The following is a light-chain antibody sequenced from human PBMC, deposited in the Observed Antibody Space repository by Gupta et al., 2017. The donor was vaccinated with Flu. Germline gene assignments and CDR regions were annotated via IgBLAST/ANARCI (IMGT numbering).Light chain of an antibody. J-gene: IGKJ1*01. Sequence: DVVLTQSRLSVPVTLGQTASISCKSSEGLVFVDGYTYLHWVHQRPGQSPRLLIYKVSNRDYGVPDRFSGSGSGTEFTLKISRVEADDVGTYYCMHDVRWPWTFGQGTKVEI. V-gene: IGKV2-30*01. CDR3: MHDVRWPWT. CDR1: EGLVFVDGYTY. CDR2: KVS.